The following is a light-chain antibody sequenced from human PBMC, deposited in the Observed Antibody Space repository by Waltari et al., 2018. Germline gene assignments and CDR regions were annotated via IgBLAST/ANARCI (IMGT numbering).Light chain of an antibody. CDR3: MEGIYASGT. J-gene: IGKJ4*01. CDR2: EVS. CDR1: QSLLHRCGRTY. V-gene: IGKV2-29*02. Sequence: QSLLHRCGRTYLYWYLQKPGQSPQLLIYEVSSRFSGVPDRFSGSGSGTDFTLKISRVEAEDVGIYYCMEGIYASGTFGGGTKVEIK.